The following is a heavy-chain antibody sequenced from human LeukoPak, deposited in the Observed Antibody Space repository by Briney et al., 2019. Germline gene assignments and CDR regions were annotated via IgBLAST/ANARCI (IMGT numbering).Heavy chain of an antibody. V-gene: IGHV3-48*04. CDR2: ISSSGSTI. J-gene: IGHJ6*04. D-gene: IGHD3-10*02. Sequence: GGSLRLSCAASGFTFSTYWMNWFRQTPGKGLEWVSYISSSGSTIYYADSVKGRFTISRDNAKNSLYLQMNSLRAEDTAVYYCAELGITMIGGVWGKGTTVTISS. CDR3: AELGITMIGGV. CDR1: GFTFSTYW.